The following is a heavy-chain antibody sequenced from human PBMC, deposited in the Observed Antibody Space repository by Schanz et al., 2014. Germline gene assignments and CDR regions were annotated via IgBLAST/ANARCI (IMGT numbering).Heavy chain of an antibody. CDR1: NYIFTKYY. Sequence: QVQLVQSGAEVKKPGASVKVSCKASNYIFTKYYIHCVRQAPGQGLEWMGIINPSGGSTSYAQKFQGRVTMTRDTSTSTVYMELSSLRSEDTAVYYCARGGFFDSTSFDSWGQGTLVTVSS. J-gene: IGHJ4*02. CDR2: INPSGGST. D-gene: IGHD2-2*01. CDR3: ARGGFFDSTSFDS. V-gene: IGHV1-46*03.